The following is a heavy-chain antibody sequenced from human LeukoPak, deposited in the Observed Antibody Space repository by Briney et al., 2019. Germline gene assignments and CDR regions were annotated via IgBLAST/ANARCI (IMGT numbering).Heavy chain of an antibody. D-gene: IGHD3-22*01. CDR1: GYTFTSYA. J-gene: IGHJ6*02. CDR2: INAGNGNT. V-gene: IGHV1-3*01. Sequence: GASVTVSCEASGYTFTSYAMHWVHQAPGQRLEWMGWINAGNGNTKYSQKFQGRVTITRDTSASTAYMELSSLRFEDTAVYYCASFSSGYYYEDYYYYYGMDVWGQGTTVTVSS. CDR3: ASFSSGYYYEDYYYYYGMDV.